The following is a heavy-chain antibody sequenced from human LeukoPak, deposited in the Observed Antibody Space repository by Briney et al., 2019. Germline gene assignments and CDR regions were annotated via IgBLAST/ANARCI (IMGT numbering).Heavy chain of an antibody. Sequence: GGSLRLSCAASGFTFSDYWMSWVRQAPGQGLEWVANMNQYGSEKYYVGSVKGRFTISRDNAENSLYLQMNSLTVEDTAVYYCAREWISYSSTYWGQGTLVTVSS. J-gene: IGHJ4*02. CDR1: GFTFSDYW. CDR2: MNQYGSEK. CDR3: AREWISYSSTY. D-gene: IGHD6-13*01. V-gene: IGHV3-7*01.